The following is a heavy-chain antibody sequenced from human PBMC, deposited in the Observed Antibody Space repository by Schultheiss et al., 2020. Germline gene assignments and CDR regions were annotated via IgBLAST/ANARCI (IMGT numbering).Heavy chain of an antibody. J-gene: IGHJ5*02. CDR1: GFTFTSSA. CDR3: AADSSGPVTRLGELSLIA. Sequence: SVKGSCKASGFTFTSSAMQWVRQARGQRLEWIGWIVVGSGNTNYAQKFQERVTITRDMSTSTAYMELSSLRSEDTAVYYCAADSSGPVTRLGELSLIAWGQGTLVTFSS. V-gene: IGHV1-58*02. D-gene: IGHD3-16*02. CDR2: IVVGSGNT.